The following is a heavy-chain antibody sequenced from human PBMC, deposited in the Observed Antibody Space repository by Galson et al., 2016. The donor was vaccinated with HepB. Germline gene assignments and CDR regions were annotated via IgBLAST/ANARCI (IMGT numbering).Heavy chain of an antibody. D-gene: IGHD3-3*01. J-gene: IGHJ4*02. CDR2: IDWDDDK. CDR3: AREGVALDH. V-gene: IGHV2-70*04. Sequence: PALVKPTQDLTLTCSFSGFSLDTPSMRVSWIRQPPGKALEWIARIDWDDDKFYRTSLRTRLTISKDTPKNQVALTMTNMDPVDTATYYCAREGVALDHWGQGILVTVSS. CDR1: GFSLDTPSMR.